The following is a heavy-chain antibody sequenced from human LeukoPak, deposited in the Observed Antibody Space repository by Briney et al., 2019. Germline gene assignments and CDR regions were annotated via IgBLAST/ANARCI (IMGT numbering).Heavy chain of an antibody. Sequence: SETLSLTCTVSGGSISSSSYYWGWIRQPPGKGLEWIVSIYYSGSTYYNPSLKSPVTISVDTSKNQFSLKLSSVTAADTAVYYCARRPRGSSGYSIDYWGQGTLVTVSS. V-gene: IGHV4-39*01. CDR3: ARRPRGSSGYSIDY. CDR2: IYYSGST. D-gene: IGHD3-22*01. CDR1: GGSISSSSYY. J-gene: IGHJ4*02.